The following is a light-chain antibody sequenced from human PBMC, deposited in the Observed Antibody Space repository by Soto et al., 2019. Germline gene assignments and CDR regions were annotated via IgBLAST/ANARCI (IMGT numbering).Light chain of an antibody. V-gene: IGLV6-57*03. CDR3: QSSDSSNVV. Sequence: NFMLTQPHSVSESPGKTVTISCTRSSGSIAINSVQWYQQRPGTAPTTVIFEGDQRPSGVPDRFSGSIDSSSNSASLTISGVTTDDEDDYYCQSSDSSNVVFGGGTQLAVL. CDR2: EGD. J-gene: IGLJ7*01. CDR1: SGSIAINS.